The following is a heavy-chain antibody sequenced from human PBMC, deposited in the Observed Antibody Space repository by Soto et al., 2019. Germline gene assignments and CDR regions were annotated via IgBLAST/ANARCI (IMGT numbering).Heavy chain of an antibody. CDR3: AGSYYDYIWGSYRYMEGLFDY. Sequence: QVQLQESGPGLVKPSETLSLTCTVSGGSISSYYWSWIRQPPGKGLEWIGYIYYSGSTNYNPSLKSRVTISVDTSKNQFSLKLSSVTAADTAVYYCAGSYYDYIWGSYRYMEGLFDYWGQGTLVTVSS. V-gene: IGHV4-59*01. CDR1: GGSISSYY. D-gene: IGHD3-16*02. J-gene: IGHJ4*02. CDR2: IYYSGST.